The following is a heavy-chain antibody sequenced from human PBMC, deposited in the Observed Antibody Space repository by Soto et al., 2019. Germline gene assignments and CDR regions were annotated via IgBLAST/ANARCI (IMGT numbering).Heavy chain of an antibody. CDR2: IIPIFGTA. D-gene: IGHD5-18*01. V-gene: IGHV1-69*13. CDR1: GGTFSSYA. CDR3: ARGRDTAMVYYYYGMDV. J-gene: IGHJ6*02. Sequence: SVKVSCKASGGTFSSYAISWVRQAPGQGLEWMGGIIPIFGTANYAQKFQGRVTITADESTSTAYMELSSLRSEDTAVYYCARGRDTAMVYYYYGMDVRGQGTTVPVPS.